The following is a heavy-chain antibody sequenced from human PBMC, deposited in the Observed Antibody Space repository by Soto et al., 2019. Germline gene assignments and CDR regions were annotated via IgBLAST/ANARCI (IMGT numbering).Heavy chain of an antibody. D-gene: IGHD2-15*01. CDR2: INPSSTHI. CDR1: GFTFSSYH. Sequence: EVQLVESGGGLVVPGGSLSLSCVASGFTFSSYHMSWVRQAPGKGLEWVSSINPSSTHIYYADSVRGRFAISRDHSKNSLYLQITSLRTESPAVYYCSMGYCGGGTGYLRRDAFDVLDQGTLGTLSS. CDR3: SMGYCGGGTGYLRRDAFDV. V-gene: IGHV3-21*01. J-gene: IGHJ3*01.